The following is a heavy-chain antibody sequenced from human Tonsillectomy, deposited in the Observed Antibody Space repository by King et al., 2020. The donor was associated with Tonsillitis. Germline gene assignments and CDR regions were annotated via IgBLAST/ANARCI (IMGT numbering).Heavy chain of an antibody. V-gene: IGHV3-23*04. J-gene: IGHJ4*02. CDR2: ISGSGGST. CDR1: GFTFSSYA. D-gene: IGHD2-2*01. Sequence: VQLVESGGGLVQPGGSLRLSCAASGFTFSSYAMSWVRQAPGKGLEWVSAISGSGGSTYYADSVKGRFTISRDNSKNTLYLQMNSLSAEDTTVYYCAKDSPPVVPAAMGRHYFDYWGQGTLVTVSS. CDR3: AKDSPPVVPAAMGRHYFDY.